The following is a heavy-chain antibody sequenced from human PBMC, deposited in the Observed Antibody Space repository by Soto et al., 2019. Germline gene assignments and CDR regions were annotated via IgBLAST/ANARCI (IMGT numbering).Heavy chain of an antibody. CDR1: GCNFSDYD. CDR2: ISGDSSYT. CDR3: ARSPLTINMVRGVLERYYFDY. V-gene: IGHV3-11*03. Sequence: PWGSLRLSCAASGCNFSDYDMSWIRQAPGKGLEWVSYISGDSSYTHYADSVKGRFIISRDNAKNSLYLQMNSLRAEDTAVYYCARSPLTINMVRGVLERYYFDYWGQGTLVTRLL. D-gene: IGHD3-10*01. J-gene: IGHJ4*02.